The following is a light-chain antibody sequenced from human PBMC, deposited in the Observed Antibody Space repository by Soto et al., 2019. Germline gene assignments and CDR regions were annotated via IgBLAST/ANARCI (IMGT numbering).Light chain of an antibody. CDR3: QQNKTWPRKLT. J-gene: IGKJ4*01. CDR2: GAS. V-gene: IGKV3-15*01. CDR1: QSVSSN. Sequence: EIVMTQSPATLSVSPGERATLSCRASQSVSSNLAWYQQKPGQAPRLLIYGASTRATGIPARFSGSGSGTDFTLTISSLQSEVFAVYHCQQNKTWPRKLTLGGGTRVNIK.